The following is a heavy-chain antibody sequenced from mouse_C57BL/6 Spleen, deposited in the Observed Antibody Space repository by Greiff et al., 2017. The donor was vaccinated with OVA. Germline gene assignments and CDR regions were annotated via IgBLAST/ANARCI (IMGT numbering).Heavy chain of an antibody. D-gene: IGHD2-1*01. CDR2: FYPGSGSI. V-gene: IGHV1-62-2*01. CDR3: ARHEEGAGANYVFGFDY. Sequence: QVQLQQSGAELVKPGASVKLSCKASGYTFTEYTIHWVKQRSGQGLEWIGWFYPGSGSIKYNEKFKDKATLTADKSSSTVYMELSRLTSEDSAVYFCARHEEGAGANYVFGFDYWGQGTTLTVSS. CDR1: GYTFTEYT. J-gene: IGHJ2*01.